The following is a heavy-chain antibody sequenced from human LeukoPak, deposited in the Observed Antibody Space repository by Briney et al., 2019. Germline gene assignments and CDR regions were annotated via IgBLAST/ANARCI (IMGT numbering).Heavy chain of an antibody. J-gene: IGHJ6*02. CDR1: GGTFSSYA. CDR3: ASEGSGSYYTAYYGMDV. V-gene: IGHV1-69*13. Sequence: ASVTVSCTASGGTFSSYAISWVRQAPGQGLEWMGGIIPIFGTANYAQKFQGRVTITADESTSTAYMELSSLRSEDTAVYYCASEGSGSYYTAYYGMDVWGQGTTVTVSS. CDR2: IIPIFGTA. D-gene: IGHD3-10*01.